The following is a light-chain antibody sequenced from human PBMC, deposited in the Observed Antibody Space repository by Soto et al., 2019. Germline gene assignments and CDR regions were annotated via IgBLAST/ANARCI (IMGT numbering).Light chain of an antibody. CDR3: QSYDNDLSVV. V-gene: IGLV2-14*01. J-gene: IGLJ2*01. CDR2: EVR. CDR1: SSDVGSYNY. Sequence: QSVLTQPASVSGSPGQSITISCTGTSSDVGSYNYVAWYQQFPGKTPKLMIYEVRNRPSGVSSRFSGSKSGNTASLTISGLQAEDEADYYCQSYDNDLSVVFGGGTKLTVL.